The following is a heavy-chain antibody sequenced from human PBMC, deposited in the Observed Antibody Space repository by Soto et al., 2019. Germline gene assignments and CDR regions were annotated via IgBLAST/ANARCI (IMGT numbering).Heavy chain of an antibody. Sequence: GGSLRLSCAASGFTFSSYGMHWVRQAPGKGLEWVAVISYDGSNKYYADSVKGRFTISRDNSKNTLYLQMNSLRAEDTAVYYCAKQQTTLRFTPSRGAFDIWGQGTMVTVSS. CDR1: GFTFSSYG. CDR3: AKQQTTLRFTPSRGAFDI. CDR2: ISYDGSNK. D-gene: IGHD4-17*01. J-gene: IGHJ3*02. V-gene: IGHV3-30*18.